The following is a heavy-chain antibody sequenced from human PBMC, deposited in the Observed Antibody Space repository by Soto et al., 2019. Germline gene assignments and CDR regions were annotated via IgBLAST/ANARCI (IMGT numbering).Heavy chain of an antibody. Sequence: EVQLVESGGDLVQRGGSLRLSCVASGFTFSVYSMNWVRQAPGKGLEWFSYITSDTKTIKYADSVKGRFTISRDNAKNSVYLQMNSLRDEDTAVYYCARSVEGHFDYWGQGPVVHVSS. J-gene: IGHJ4*02. D-gene: IGHD6-19*01. V-gene: IGHV3-48*02. CDR2: ITSDTKTI. CDR3: ARSVEGHFDY. CDR1: GFTFSVYS.